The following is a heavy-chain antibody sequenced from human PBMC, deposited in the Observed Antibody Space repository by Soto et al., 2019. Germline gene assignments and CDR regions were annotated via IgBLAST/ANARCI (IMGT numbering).Heavy chain of an antibody. CDR2: IYYIGST. Sequence: QVQLQESGPGLVKPSQTLSLTCTVSGGSISSGGYYWSWIRQHPGKGLEWIGYIYYIGSTYYNPSLRSGITISIDTSKNQSSLRLSSAAAADTAVYYGARSISVWGQGTLVTVSS. V-gene: IGHV4-31*03. CDR3: ARSISV. CDR1: GGSISSGGYY. J-gene: IGHJ4*02. D-gene: IGHD2-21*01.